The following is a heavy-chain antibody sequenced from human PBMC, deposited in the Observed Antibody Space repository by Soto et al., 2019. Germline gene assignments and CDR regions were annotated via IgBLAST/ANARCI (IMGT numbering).Heavy chain of an antibody. V-gene: IGHV4-59*01. CDR1: GGSISSYY. J-gene: IGHJ6*02. CDR3: AREGKEGIYGMDV. Sequence: SDTLSLTCPVSGGSISSYYWSWIRQPPGKGLEWIGYIYYSGSTNYNPSLKSRVTISVDTSKNQFSLKLSSVTAADTAVYYCAREGKEGIYGMDVWGQGTTVTVSS. CDR2: IYYSGST. D-gene: IGHD6-13*01.